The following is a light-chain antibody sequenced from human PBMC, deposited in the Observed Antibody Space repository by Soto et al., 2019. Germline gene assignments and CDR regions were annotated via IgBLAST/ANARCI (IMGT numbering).Light chain of an antibody. Sequence: IQLTQSPSSLFASVGDRVTITCRASQGISSYLAWYQQKPRKAPKLLIYAASTLQSGVPSRFSGSGSGTDFTLTISSLQPEDFATYYCQQLNSYPRTFGPGTKVDIK. V-gene: IGKV1-9*01. J-gene: IGKJ3*01. CDR1: QGISSY. CDR3: QQLNSYPRT. CDR2: AAS.